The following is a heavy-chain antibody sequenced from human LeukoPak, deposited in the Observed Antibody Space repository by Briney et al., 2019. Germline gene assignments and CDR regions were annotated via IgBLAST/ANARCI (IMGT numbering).Heavy chain of an antibody. D-gene: IGHD2-15*01. Sequence: GGSLRLSCAASGFTFSSYSMNWVRQAPGKGLEWVSYISSSSGTIYYADSVKGRFTISRDNAKNSLYLQMNSLRAEDTAVYSCARVGYCSGGSCYSGAFDIWGQGTMVTVSS. J-gene: IGHJ3*02. CDR3: ARVGYCSGGSCYSGAFDI. CDR1: GFTFSSYS. V-gene: IGHV3-48*01. CDR2: ISSSSGTI.